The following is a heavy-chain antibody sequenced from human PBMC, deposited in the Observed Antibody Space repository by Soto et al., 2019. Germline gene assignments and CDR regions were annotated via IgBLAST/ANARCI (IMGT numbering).Heavy chain of an antibody. J-gene: IGHJ6*02. CDR1: GGTFSSYA. D-gene: IGHD2-15*01. Sequence: QVQLVQSGAEVKKPGSSVKVSCKASGGTFSSYAISWVRQAPGQGLEWMGGIIPIFGTANYAQKFQGRVTITADESTSTAYMELSSLRTADTAVYYCARDSPDCSGGSCYSDSYYGMDVWGQGTTVTVSS. V-gene: IGHV1-69*01. CDR2: IIPIFGTA. CDR3: ARDSPDCSGGSCYSDSYYGMDV.